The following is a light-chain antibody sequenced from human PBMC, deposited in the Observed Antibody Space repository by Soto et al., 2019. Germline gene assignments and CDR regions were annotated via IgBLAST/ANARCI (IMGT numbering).Light chain of an antibody. CDR3: HQLNNYPLT. CDR2: AAS. CDR1: QGIGSY. Sequence: DIQMTQSPPSLSASVGDRVSITCRASQGIGSYLDWYQQKPGKAPNLLIYAASTLQSGVPSRFSGSGSGTDFTLTISSLQPEDFATYYCHQLNNYPLTFGGGTKVDIK. J-gene: IGKJ4*01. V-gene: IGKV1-9*01.